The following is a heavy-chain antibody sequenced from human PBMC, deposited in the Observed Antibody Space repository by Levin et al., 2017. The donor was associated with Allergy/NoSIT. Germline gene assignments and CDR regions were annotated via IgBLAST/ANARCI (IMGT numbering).Heavy chain of an antibody. CDR3: AKEGVVIAATWCDY. CDR2: ISYDGKVQ. J-gene: IGHJ4*02. CDR1: GFTFSNYG. V-gene: IGHV3-30*18. D-gene: IGHD2-15*01. Sequence: GGSLRLSCVASGFTFSNYGMHWVRQAPGKGLEWVAVISYDGKVQYYADSVKGRFTISRDHSKNTLYLQMNSLRHEDTAVYYCAKEGVVIAATWCDYWGQGTLVTVSS.